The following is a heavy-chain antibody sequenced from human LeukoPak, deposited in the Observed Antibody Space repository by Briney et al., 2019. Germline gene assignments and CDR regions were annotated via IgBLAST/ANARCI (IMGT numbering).Heavy chain of an antibody. D-gene: IGHD2-15*01. Sequence: SETLSLTCTVSGGSVSSGSYYWSWIRQPPGKGLEWIGYIYYSGSTNYNPSLKSRVTISVDTSKNQFSLKLSSVTAADTAVYYCARGYCSGGSCYQPSPNWFDPWGQGTLVTVSS. V-gene: IGHV4-61*01. CDR3: ARGYCSGGSCYQPSPNWFDP. J-gene: IGHJ5*02. CDR2: IYYSGST. CDR1: GGSVSSGSYY.